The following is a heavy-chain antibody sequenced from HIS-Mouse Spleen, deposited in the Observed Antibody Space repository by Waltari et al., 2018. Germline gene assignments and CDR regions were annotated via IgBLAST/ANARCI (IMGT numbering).Heavy chain of an antibody. D-gene: IGHD4-17*01. CDR1: GGSSSSSSYY. CDR2: IYYSGST. V-gene: IGHV4-39*01. Sequence: QLQLQESGPGLVKPSETLSLTCTVSGGSSSSSSYYWGWIRQPPGEGLEWIGSIYYSGSTYYNPSLKSRVTISVDTSKNQFSLKLSSVTAADTAVYYCAYGDYFDYWGQGTLVTVSS. J-gene: IGHJ4*02. CDR3: AYGDYFDY.